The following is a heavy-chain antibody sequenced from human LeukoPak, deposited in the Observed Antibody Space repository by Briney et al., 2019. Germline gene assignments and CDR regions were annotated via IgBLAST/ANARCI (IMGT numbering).Heavy chain of an antibody. D-gene: IGHD4-23*01. Sequence: SETLSLTCTVSGGSISSYYWSWIRQPPGKGLEWIGYIYYSGSTYYNSSLKSRVTISVDTSKNQFSLKLSSVTAADTAVYYCARSHYGGSSFDYWGQGTLVTVSS. CDR3: ARSHYGGSSFDY. V-gene: IGHV4-59*12. J-gene: IGHJ4*02. CDR1: GGSISSYY. CDR2: IYYSGST.